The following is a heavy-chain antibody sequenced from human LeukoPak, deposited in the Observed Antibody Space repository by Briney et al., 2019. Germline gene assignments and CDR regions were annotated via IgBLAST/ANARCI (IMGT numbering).Heavy chain of an antibody. J-gene: IGHJ4*02. V-gene: IGHV4-59*01. CDR2: IYYSGST. Sequence: SETLSLTCTVSGGSISTYYWTWIRQPPGKGLEWIGYIYYSGSTNHNPSVKSRVTISVDTSKNQFSLKLSSVTAADTAVYYRARVRPGEWLFDYWGQGSLVTVSS. CDR3: ARVRPGEWLFDY. D-gene: IGHD3-10*01. CDR1: GGSISTYY.